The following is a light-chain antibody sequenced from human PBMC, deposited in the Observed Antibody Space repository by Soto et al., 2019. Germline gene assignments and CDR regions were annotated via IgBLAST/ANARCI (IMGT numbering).Light chain of an antibody. CDR3: QQYDSLPLT. V-gene: IGKV1-33*01. Sequence: DIQMTQSPSSVSASVGGRVTITCQASQDINNYLNWYQQKPGKAPDLLIYDASNLETGVPSRFSGSGSGTDFSFTISSLQPEDITTYYCQQYDSLPLTFGGGTKVEIK. CDR1: QDINNY. CDR2: DAS. J-gene: IGKJ4*01.